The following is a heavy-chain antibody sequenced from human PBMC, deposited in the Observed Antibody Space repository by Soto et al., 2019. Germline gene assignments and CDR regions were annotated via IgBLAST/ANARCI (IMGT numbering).Heavy chain of an antibody. J-gene: IGHJ4*02. CDR2: ISSSSSTI. D-gene: IGHD6-19*01. Sequence: PGGSLRLSCAASGFTFSSYSMNWVRQAPGKGLEWVSYISSSSSTIYYADSVKGRFTISRDNAKNSLYLQMNSLRAEDTAVYYCARDHFTAVAGNFDYWGQGTLVTVSS. CDR3: ARDHFTAVAGNFDY. CDR1: GFTFSSYS. V-gene: IGHV3-48*01.